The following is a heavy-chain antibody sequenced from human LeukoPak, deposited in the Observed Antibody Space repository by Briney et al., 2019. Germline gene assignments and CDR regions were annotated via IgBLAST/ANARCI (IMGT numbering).Heavy chain of an antibody. CDR1: GRSISSYY. CDR2: IYYSGST. D-gene: IGHD2-2*01. J-gene: IGHJ6*02. Sequence: SETLSLTCTVSGRSISSYYWSWIRQPPGKGLDWSGYIYYSGSTNYNPSLKSRVTISVDTSKNQFSLKLSSVTAADTAVYYCARASVRYYYYGMDVWGQGTTVTVSS. V-gene: IGHV4-59*01. CDR3: ARASVRYYYYGMDV.